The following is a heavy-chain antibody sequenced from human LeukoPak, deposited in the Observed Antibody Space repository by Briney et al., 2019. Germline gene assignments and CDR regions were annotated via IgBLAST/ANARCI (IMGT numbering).Heavy chain of an antibody. Sequence: GGSLRLSCAASGFTFSSYAMSWVRQAPGKGRGWASAISGSGGSTYYADSVKGRFTISRDNSKNTLYLQMNSLRAEDTAVYYCAKLSGWYGLDYWGQGTLVTVSS. D-gene: IGHD6-19*01. CDR3: AKLSGWYGLDY. CDR2: ISGSGGST. CDR1: GFTFSSYA. J-gene: IGHJ4*02. V-gene: IGHV3-23*01.